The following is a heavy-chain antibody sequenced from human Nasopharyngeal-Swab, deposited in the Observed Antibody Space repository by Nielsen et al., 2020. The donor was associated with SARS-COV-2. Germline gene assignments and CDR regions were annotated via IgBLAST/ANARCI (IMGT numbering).Heavy chain of an antibody. V-gene: IGHV1-69*13. J-gene: IGHJ3*02. Sequence: SVKASCKASGGTFSSYAISWVRQAPGQGLEWMGGIIPIFGTANYAQEFQGRVTITADESTSTAYMELSSLRSEDTAVYYCAGWITMIRGATFDIWGQGTMVTVSS. CDR2: IIPIFGTA. CDR1: GGTFSSYA. D-gene: IGHD3-10*01. CDR3: AGWITMIRGATFDI.